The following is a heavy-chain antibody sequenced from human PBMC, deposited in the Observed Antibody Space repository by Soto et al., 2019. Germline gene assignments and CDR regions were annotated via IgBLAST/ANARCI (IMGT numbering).Heavy chain of an antibody. CDR3: ARDTLADSSGYSFDY. CDR1: GDSISSYY. J-gene: IGHJ4*02. Sequence: PSETLSLTCTVSGDSISSYYWNWIRQSPGKGLEWIGYIYYSGSTNYNPSLKSRVTISVDTSKNRFSLKLSSVTAEDTAVYYCARDTLADSSGYSFDYWGQGILVTVSS. CDR2: IYYSGST. V-gene: IGHV4-59*12. D-gene: IGHD3-22*01.